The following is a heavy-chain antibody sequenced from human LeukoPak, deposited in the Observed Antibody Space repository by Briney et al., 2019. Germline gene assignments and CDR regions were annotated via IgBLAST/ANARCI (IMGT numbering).Heavy chain of an antibody. CDR2: ISSSSTI. CDR1: GFTFSTYA. V-gene: IGHV3-48*04. D-gene: IGHD4-11*01. J-gene: IGHJ4*02. Sequence: GESLKISCAASGFTFSTYAMNWVRQAPGKGLEWVSYISSSSTIFYADSVKGRFTISRDNAKNSLYLQMNSLRAEDTAVYYCARDLDYREFDYWGQGTLVTVSS. CDR3: ARDLDYREFDY.